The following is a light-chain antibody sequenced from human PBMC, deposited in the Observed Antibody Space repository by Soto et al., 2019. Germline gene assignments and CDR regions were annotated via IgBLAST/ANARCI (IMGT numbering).Light chain of an antibody. CDR3: QQLNSYPQT. Sequence: IQLTQSPSSLSASVGDRVTITCQASRGISSYLAWYQQKPGKAPKLLVYSASTLQGGVPSRFSGSGSGPDFTLTISSLQPEDSATYFCQQLNSYPQTFGQGTRLEIK. V-gene: IGKV1-9*01. J-gene: IGKJ5*01. CDR2: SAS. CDR1: RGISSY.